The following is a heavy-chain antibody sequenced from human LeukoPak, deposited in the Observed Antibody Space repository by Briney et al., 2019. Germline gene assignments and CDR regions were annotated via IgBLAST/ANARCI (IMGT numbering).Heavy chain of an antibody. V-gene: IGHV3-9*01. J-gene: IGHJ4*02. CDR1: GFTFGDYA. CDR3: AKGIVVVISSPFDY. CDR2: ISWNSGSI. Sequence: GRSLRLSCAASGFTFGDYAMHWVRQAPGKGLEWVSGISWNSGSIGYADSVKGRFTISRDNAKNSLYLQMNSLRAEDTALYYCAKGIVVVISSPFDYWGQGTLVTVSS. D-gene: IGHD3-22*01.